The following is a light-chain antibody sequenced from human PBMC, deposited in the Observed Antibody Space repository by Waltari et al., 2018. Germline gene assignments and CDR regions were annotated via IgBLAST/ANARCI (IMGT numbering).Light chain of an antibody. CDR2: DVS. CDR1: SSDVGGYNY. Sequence: QSALTQPASVSGSPGQSITISCTGTSSDVGGYNYVSWYQQHPGKAPKLMIYDVSMRPSGVSNRFSGSKSGNTASLTIAGLQAEDEADYYCCSYAGSSTFVVFGGGTKLTVL. CDR3: CSYAGSSTFVV. J-gene: IGLJ2*01. V-gene: IGLV2-23*02.